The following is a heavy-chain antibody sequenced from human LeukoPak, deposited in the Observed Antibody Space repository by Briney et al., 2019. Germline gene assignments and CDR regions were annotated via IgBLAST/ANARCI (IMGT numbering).Heavy chain of an antibody. CDR3: ARDYYDSSGYYRFDY. CDR2: ISSSSSYI. Sequence: PGGSLRLSCAASGFTFSSYSMNWVRQAPGKVLEWVSSISSSSSYIYYADSVKGRFTISRDNAKNSLYLQMNSLRAEDTAVYYCARDYYDSSGYYRFDYWGQGTLVTVSS. V-gene: IGHV3-21*01. J-gene: IGHJ4*02. CDR1: GFTFSSYS. D-gene: IGHD3-22*01.